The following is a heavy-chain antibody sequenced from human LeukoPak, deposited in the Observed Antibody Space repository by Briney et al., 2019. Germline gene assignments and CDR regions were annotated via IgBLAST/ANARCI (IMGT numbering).Heavy chain of an antibody. J-gene: IGHJ6*02. CDR1: GGSFSGYY. D-gene: IGHD2-15*01. V-gene: IGHV4-34*01. CDR3: ARRPAPNRYCSGGSCYSPRHYYGMDV. Sequence: SETLSLTCAVYGGSFSGYYWSWIRQPPGKGLEWIGEINHSGSTNYNPSLKSRVTISVDTSKNQFSLKLSSVTAADTAVYYCARRPAPNRYCSGGSCYSPRHYYGMDVWGQGTLVTVSS. CDR2: INHSGST.